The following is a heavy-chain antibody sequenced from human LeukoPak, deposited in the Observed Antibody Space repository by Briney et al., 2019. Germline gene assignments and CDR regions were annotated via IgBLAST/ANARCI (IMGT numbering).Heavy chain of an antibody. CDR1: GFTFDDYA. CDR3: AKCRFYYYYMDV. CDR2: ISWNSGSI. J-gene: IGHJ6*03. V-gene: IGHV3-9*01. Sequence: PGGSLRLSCAASGFTFDDYAMHWVRQAPGKGLEWVSGISWNSGSIGYADSVKGRFTISRDNAKNSLYLQMNSLRAEDTALYYCAKCRFYYYYMDVWGKGTTVTVSS.